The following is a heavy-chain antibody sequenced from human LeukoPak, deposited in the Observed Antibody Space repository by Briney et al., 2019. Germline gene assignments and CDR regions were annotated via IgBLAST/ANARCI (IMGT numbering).Heavy chain of an antibody. CDR1: GFTVSSNY. J-gene: IGHJ4*02. CDR3: ARGQVYNWNYEGYFDY. D-gene: IGHD1-7*01. CDR2: IYSGGGT. Sequence: PGGSLRLSCAASGFTVSSNYMSWVRQAPGKGLDWVSVIYSGGGTYYADSVKGRFTISRDNSKNTLYLQMNSLRAEDTAVYYCARGQVYNWNYEGYFDYWGQGTLVTVSS. V-gene: IGHV3-53*01.